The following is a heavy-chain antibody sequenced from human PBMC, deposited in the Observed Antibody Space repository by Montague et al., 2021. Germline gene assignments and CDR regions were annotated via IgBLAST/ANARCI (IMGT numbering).Heavy chain of an antibody. J-gene: IGHJ6*02. CDR1: GDSVAINSAT. CDR3: TSGREGNYNVMDV. CDR2: TYYLSKWYN. Sequence: CAISGDSVAINSATWNSVGQSPSIGLHWLVVTYYLSKWYNDYAVSVRGRVTINPDTSKNQFSLQLNSVTPEDTAIYYCTSGREGNYNVMDVWGQGTTVTVSS. D-gene: IGHD1-1*01. V-gene: IGHV6-1*01.